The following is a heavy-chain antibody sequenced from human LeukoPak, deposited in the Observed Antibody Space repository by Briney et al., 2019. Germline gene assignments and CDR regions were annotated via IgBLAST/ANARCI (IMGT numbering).Heavy chain of an antibody. CDR2: IHYSESI. D-gene: IGHD6-19*01. Sequence: NPSETLSLTCTISGGSISSYYWSWIRQPPGKGLEWIGYIHYSESINYNPSLKSRVTILLDTSKNQFSLMLNSMTAADAAVYYCARGVRSSCWPYFDYWGQGALVTVSS. CDR3: ARGVRSSCWPYFDY. J-gene: IGHJ4*02. V-gene: IGHV4-59*01. CDR1: GGSISSYY.